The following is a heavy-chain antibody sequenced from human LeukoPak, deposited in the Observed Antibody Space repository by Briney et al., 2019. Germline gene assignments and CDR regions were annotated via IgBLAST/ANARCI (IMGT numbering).Heavy chain of an antibody. V-gene: IGHV4-59*01. D-gene: IGHD3-10*01. CDR2: VYYRGAT. Sequence: SEXXXXXXXXXXXXXXSYYWNWIRQPPGKGLEWIGYVYYRGATNYNPSLKTRVTTSIDTSKKQFSLKLSSVTAADTAVYFCAGVFSGRRPFELWGKGTLVTVSS. J-gene: IGHJ4*02. CDR1: XXXXXSYY. CDR3: AGVFSGRRPFEL.